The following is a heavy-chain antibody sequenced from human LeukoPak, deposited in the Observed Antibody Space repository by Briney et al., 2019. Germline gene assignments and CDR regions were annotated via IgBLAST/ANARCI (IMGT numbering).Heavy chain of an antibody. J-gene: IGHJ5*02. CDR2: ISGSGDSS. V-gene: IGHV3-23*01. Sequence: GGSLRLSCAASGFTFGGSAMSWVRQAPGKGLEWVSTISGSGDSSYYADSVKGRFTVSRDNSKSTLYVQMNSLRVEDTAVYYCAKGGSSGWYVSNWFDPWGQGTLVTVSS. D-gene: IGHD6-19*01. CDR3: AKGGSSGWYVSNWFDP. CDR1: GFTFGGSA.